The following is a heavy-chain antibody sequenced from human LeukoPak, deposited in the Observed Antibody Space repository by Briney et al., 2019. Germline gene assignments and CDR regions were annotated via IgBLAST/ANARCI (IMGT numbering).Heavy chain of an antibody. Sequence: GGSLRLSCAASGSAFSTYWMHWVRQASGKGLVWVSRINGDGSSTSYADSVKGRFTISRDNAKNTLYLQMNSLRAEDTAVYYCARDQGYQVVDPWGQGTLVTVSS. CDR3: ARDQGYQVVDP. CDR1: GSAFSTYW. V-gene: IGHV3-74*01. J-gene: IGHJ5*02. CDR2: INGDGSST. D-gene: IGHD2-2*01.